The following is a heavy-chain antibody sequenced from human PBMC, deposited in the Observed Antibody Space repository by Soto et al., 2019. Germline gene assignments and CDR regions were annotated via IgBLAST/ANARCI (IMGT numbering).Heavy chain of an antibody. CDR3: ARGDSTDCSNGVCSFFYNHDMDV. Sequence: ASVKVSCKASGYSFTDYHIHWVRQAPGQGLEWLGRNNPKSGGTSTAQKFQGWVTMTTDTSISTASMELTRLTSDDTAIYYCARGDSTDCSNGVCSFFYNHDMDVWGQGTTVTVSS. D-gene: IGHD2-8*01. CDR1: GYSFTDYH. V-gene: IGHV1-2*04. CDR2: NNPKSGGT. J-gene: IGHJ6*02.